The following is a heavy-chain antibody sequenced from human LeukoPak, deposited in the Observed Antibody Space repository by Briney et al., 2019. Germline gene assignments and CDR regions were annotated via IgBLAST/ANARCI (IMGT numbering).Heavy chain of an antibody. Sequence: GGSLRLSCAAPGFTFSSYGMSWVRQAPGKGLEWVSVISVSGGSTYYADSVKGRFTISRDNSKNTLYLQMNSLRAEDTAVYYCAKDPINYDYTPNWFDPWGQGTLVTVSS. CDR2: ISVSGGST. J-gene: IGHJ5*02. V-gene: IGHV3-23*01. D-gene: IGHD3-3*01. CDR3: AKDPINYDYTPNWFDP. CDR1: GFTFSSYG.